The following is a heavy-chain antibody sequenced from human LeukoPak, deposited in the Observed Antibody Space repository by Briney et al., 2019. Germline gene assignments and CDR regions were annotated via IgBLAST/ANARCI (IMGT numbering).Heavy chain of an antibody. Sequence: GGSLTLSCAAYGFTFITYSMTWVRPPAGRGMEWVSAISGSGGNTYYADSVKGRFTISRDKSESTLYLQMNSLRAEDTALYYCAKGRAAAYYFDYWGQGTLVTVSS. J-gene: IGHJ4*02. CDR3: AKGRAAAYYFDY. CDR2: ISGSGGNT. V-gene: IGHV3-23*01. D-gene: IGHD6-13*01. CDR1: GFTFITYS.